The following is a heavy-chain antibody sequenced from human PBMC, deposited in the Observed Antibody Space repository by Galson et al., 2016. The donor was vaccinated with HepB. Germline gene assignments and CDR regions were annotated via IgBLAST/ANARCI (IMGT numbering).Heavy chain of an antibody. CDR3: ARDEVEVVTTTAGEFYYNYGMDV. V-gene: IGHV3-21*01. CDR1: GFTFSRYT. J-gene: IGHJ6*02. D-gene: IGHD5-12*01. Sequence: SLRLSCAASGFTFSRYTMNWVRQAPGKGLEWVSSISSSSVYIYYADSVTGRFTISRGNDKNSLYLQMDSLRAEDTAVYYCARDEVEVVTTTAGEFYYNYGMDVWGQGTTVTVSS. CDR2: ISSSSVYI.